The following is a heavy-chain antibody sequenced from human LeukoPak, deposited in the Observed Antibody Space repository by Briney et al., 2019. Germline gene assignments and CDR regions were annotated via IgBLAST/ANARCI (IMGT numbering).Heavy chain of an antibody. V-gene: IGHV3-74*01. CDR2: INSDGSST. J-gene: IGHJ4*02. D-gene: IGHD3-3*01. Sequence: GGSLRLSCAASGFTFSSYWMHWVRQAPGKGLVWVSRINSDGSSTSYADSVKRRFTISRDNAQTTLYQQMNSLRAEHTAVYYCARVTVGYYDFWSGYSGYFDYWGQGTLVTVSS. CDR3: ARVTVGYYDFWSGYSGYFDY. CDR1: GFTFSSYW.